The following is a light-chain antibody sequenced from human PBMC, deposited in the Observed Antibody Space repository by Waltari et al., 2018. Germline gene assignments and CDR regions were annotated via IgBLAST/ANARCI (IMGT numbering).Light chain of an antibody. CDR3: QAWDNSMVV. V-gene: IGLV3-1*01. CDR1: KLGDKF. Sequence: SYELTQPPSVSVSPGPTATITCSGDKLGDKFACWYQQKPGQSPVGVIYQDRQRPSGTPGRFSGSNYGNTATLTISGTQVMAEAHYYCQAWDNSMVVFAGGTKLTVL. J-gene: IGLJ2*01. CDR2: QDR.